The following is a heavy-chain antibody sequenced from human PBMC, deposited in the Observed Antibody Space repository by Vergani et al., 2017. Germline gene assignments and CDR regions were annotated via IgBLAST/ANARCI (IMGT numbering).Heavy chain of an antibody. CDR2: ISAYNGNT. Sequence: QVQLVQSGAEVKKPGASVKVSCKASGYTFTSYGISWVRQAPGQGLEWMGWISAYNGNTNYAQKLQGRVTMTTDTSKSTAYMELRSLSSDDTAVYYCARRRIMITFGGVIASNWFDPWGQGTLVTVSS. CDR1: GYTFTSYG. D-gene: IGHD3-16*02. CDR3: ARRRIMITFGGVIASNWFDP. J-gene: IGHJ5*02. V-gene: IGHV1-18*01.